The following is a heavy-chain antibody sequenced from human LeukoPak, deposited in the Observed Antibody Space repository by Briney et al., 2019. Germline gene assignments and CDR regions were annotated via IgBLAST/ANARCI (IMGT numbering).Heavy chain of an antibody. CDR2: ISGDGRSI. J-gene: IGHJ6*02. CDR3: ARDGDYVDYYGMDV. V-gene: IGHV3-74*01. Sequence: PGGSLRLSCVASGFTFRNYYMHWVRQVPGKGLVWVSRISGDGRSIFYADSVKGRFTISRDNAKNSLYVQMNSLRADDSAVYYCARDGDYVDYYGMDVWGQGTTVTVSS. CDR1: GFTFRNYY. D-gene: IGHD4-17*01.